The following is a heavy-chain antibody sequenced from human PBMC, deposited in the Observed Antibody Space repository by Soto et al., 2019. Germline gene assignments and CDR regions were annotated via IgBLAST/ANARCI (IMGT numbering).Heavy chain of an antibody. J-gene: IGHJ1*01. CDR1: GFSFSEYG. CDR3: AKRRLNPITSLSDF. CDR2: ISGNKMTT. D-gene: IGHD2-21*01. Sequence: EIQLLESGGGLAQPGGSLRLSCVASGFSFSEYGMSWVRQTPQKTLEWVASISGNKMTTFYPDSVKGRFFISRDNSDNALHLQMNSLSDDDTAIYYCAKRRLNPITSLSDFWVQGVQVTVSS. V-gene: IGHV3-23*01.